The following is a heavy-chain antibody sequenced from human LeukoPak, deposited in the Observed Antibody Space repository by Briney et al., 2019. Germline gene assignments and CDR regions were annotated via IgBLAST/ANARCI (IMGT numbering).Heavy chain of an antibody. Sequence: GGSLRLSCAASGFTFSSYGMHWVRQAPGKGLEWVAVIWYDGSNKYYADSVKGRFTISRDNSKNTLYLQMNSLRAEGTAVYYCARAPTGTTFVDYWGQGTLVTVSS. D-gene: IGHD1-1*01. CDR2: IWYDGSNK. V-gene: IGHV3-33*01. CDR3: ARAPTGTTFVDY. J-gene: IGHJ4*02. CDR1: GFTFSSYG.